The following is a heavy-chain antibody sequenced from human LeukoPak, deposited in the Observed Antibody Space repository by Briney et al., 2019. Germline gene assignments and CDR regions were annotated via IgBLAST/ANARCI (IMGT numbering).Heavy chain of an antibody. V-gene: IGHV3-74*01. CDR2: INSDGSST. Sequence: PGGSLRLSCAASGFTFSSYWMHWVRQAPGKGLVWVSRINSDGSSTSYADSVKGRFTISRDNSKNTLYLQMNSLRAEDTAIYYCAKTSGWYDYWGQGTLVTVSS. J-gene: IGHJ4*02. CDR1: GFTFSSYW. D-gene: IGHD6-13*01. CDR3: AKTSGWYDY.